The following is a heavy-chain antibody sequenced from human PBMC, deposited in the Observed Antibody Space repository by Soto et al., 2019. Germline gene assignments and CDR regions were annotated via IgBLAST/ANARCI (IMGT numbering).Heavy chain of an antibody. CDR1: NFSISSGYY. J-gene: IGHJ4*02. D-gene: IGHD1-26*01. Sequence: SETLSLTCVVSNFSISSGYYGGWIRQSPGKGLEWIASIYRSGTTSYNPSLKSRVTISVDPSKDQFSLMLTAVTAADTAVYYCARAHSGSYYSVFNYWGRGSLVTVSS. CDR2: IYRSGTT. CDR3: ARAHSGSYYSVFNY. V-gene: IGHV4-38-2*01.